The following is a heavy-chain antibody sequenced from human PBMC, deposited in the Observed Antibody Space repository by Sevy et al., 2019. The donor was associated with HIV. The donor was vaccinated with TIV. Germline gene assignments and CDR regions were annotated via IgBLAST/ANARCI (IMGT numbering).Heavy chain of an antibody. Sequence: GGSLRLSCAASGFDFGTYSMNWVRQAPGKGLEWVSSISSKNYYIFYADSVKGRFTISKDNAKNSLYLQMNSLRVEDTAVYYCAREGDCIGIDCYDDWRLPSYYYYPMDVWGQGTTVTVSS. CDR3: AREGDCIGIDCYDDWRLPSYYYYPMDV. D-gene: IGHD2-2*01. CDR2: ISSKNYYI. V-gene: IGHV3-21*01. J-gene: IGHJ6*02. CDR1: GFDFGTYS.